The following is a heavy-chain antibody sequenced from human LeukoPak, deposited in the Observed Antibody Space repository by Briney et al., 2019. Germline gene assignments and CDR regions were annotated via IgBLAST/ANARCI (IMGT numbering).Heavy chain of an antibody. Sequence: SETLSLTCAVYAGSFSGYYWSWIRQPPGKGLEWIGEINHSGSTNYNPSLKSRVTISVDTSKNQFSLKLSCVTAADTAVYYCARGPGYGGNSTSDYCGQGTLVTVSS. J-gene: IGHJ4*02. CDR2: INHSGST. CDR1: AGSFSGYY. CDR3: ARGPGYGGNSTSDY. D-gene: IGHD4-23*01. V-gene: IGHV4-34*01.